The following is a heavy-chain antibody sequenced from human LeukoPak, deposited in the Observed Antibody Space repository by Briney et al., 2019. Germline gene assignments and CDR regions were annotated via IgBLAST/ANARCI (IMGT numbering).Heavy chain of an antibody. V-gene: IGHV4-59*08. D-gene: IGHD3-22*01. J-gene: IGHJ5*02. Sequence: TSETLSLTCTVSGGSISSYYWSWIRQPPGKGLEWIGYMYYSGSTYYNPSLKSRVTISVDTSKNQFSLKLSSVTAADTAVYYCARPYYYDSRIDPWGQGTLVTVSS. CDR2: MYYSGST. CDR3: ARPYYYDSRIDP. CDR1: GGSISSYY.